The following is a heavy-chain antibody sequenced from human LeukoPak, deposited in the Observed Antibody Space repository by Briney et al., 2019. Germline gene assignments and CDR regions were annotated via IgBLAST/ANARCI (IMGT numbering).Heavy chain of an antibody. CDR3: AADSPHDAFDI. V-gene: IGHV1-58*02. J-gene: IGHJ3*02. CDR1: GFTFTSSA. CDR2: IVVGSGNT. Sequence: ASVKVSCKASGFTFTSSAMQWVRQARGQRLEWIGWIVVGSGNTNYAQKFQERVTITRDMSPSTAYIELSSLRSDDTAVYYCAADSPHDAFDIWGQGTMVTVSS.